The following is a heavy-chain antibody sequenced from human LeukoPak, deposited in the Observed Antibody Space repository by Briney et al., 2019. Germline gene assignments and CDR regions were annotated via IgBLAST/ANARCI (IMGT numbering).Heavy chain of an antibody. CDR2: ISYDGSNK. J-gene: IGHJ4*02. D-gene: IGHD2-8*01. Sequence: GGSLRLSCAASGFTFSSYAMHWVRQAPGEGLEGVAVISYDGSNKYYADSVKGRFTISRDNSKNTLYLQMSSLRAEDTAVYYCAREGGDCTNGVCYSFDYWGQGTLVTVSS. CDR3: AREGGDCTNGVCYSFDY. CDR1: GFTFSSYA. V-gene: IGHV3-30-3*01.